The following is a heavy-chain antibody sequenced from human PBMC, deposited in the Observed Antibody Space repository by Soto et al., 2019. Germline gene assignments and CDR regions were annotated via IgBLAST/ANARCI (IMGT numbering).Heavy chain of an antibody. D-gene: IGHD3-3*01. CDR3: AKDDFWSGYYVPGYYYYGMDV. J-gene: IGHJ6*02. CDR1: GFTFNTYG. V-gene: IGHV3-30*18. Sequence: LRLSCAASGFTFNTYGIHWVRQAPGKGLEWMAVISHDGDNKQYADSVKGRFTISRDNSKNTLSLQLNSLRIEDTAVYYCAKDDFWSGYYVPGYYYYGMDVWGQGTTVTVSS. CDR2: ISHDGDNK.